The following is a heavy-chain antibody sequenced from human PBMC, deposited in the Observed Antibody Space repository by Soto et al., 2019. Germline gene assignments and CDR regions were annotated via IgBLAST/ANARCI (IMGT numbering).Heavy chain of an antibody. CDR2: ISAYNGNT. J-gene: IGHJ5*02. D-gene: IGHD5-18*01. V-gene: IGHV1-18*04. CDR1: GYTFTSYG. Sequence: ASVKVSCKASGYTFTSYGISWVRQAPGQGLEWMGWISAYNGNTNYAQKLQGRVTMTTDTSTSTAYMELRSLRSDDTAVYYCARDLWLWTQQKRDLFAPWAQGSFVIVSA. CDR3: ARDLWLWTQQKRDLFAP.